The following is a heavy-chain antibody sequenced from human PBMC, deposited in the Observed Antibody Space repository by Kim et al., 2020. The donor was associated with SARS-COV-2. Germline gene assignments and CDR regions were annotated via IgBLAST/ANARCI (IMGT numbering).Heavy chain of an antibody. CDR3: ARPPDITGWPFDY. D-gene: IGHD6-19*01. CDR2: FSYNKRT. J-gene: IGHJ4*02. V-gene: IGHV4-59*08. CDR1: GASISDDY. Sequence: SETLSLTCTISGASISDDYWTWIRQPPGKGLEWIGYFSYNKRTSYNPSLKSRVSMSLDTSRNQFSLKLNSVTAADTAVYYCARPPDITGWPFDYWAQGTL.